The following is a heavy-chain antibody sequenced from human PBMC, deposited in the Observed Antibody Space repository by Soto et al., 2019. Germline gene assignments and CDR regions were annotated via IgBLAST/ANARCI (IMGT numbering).Heavy chain of an antibody. Sequence: QVQLVQSGAEVKKPGSSVKVSCKASGGTFSNYVVNWVRQAPGQGLEWMGRIIPISGAANYAPKFQGRVTITADPSTCTSYTELSSLRSEDTAVYYCARVMTRTAVPYFDLWGQGALVTVS. CDR1: GGTFSNYV. D-gene: IGHD1-7*01. V-gene: IGHV1-69*18. CDR3: ARVMTRTAVPYFDL. CDR2: IIPISGAA. J-gene: IGHJ4*02.